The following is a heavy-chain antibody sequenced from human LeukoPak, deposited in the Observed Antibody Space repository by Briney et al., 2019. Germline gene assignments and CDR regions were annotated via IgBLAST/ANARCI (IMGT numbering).Heavy chain of an antibody. J-gene: IGHJ5*02. CDR3: ARGGPYYYVNWFDP. V-gene: IGHV4-61*05. Sequence: PSETLSLTCTVSGGSISSSSYYWGWIRQPPGKGLEWIGYIYYSGSTNYNPSLKSRVTISVDTSKNQFSLKLSSVTAADTAVYYCARGGPYYYVNWFDPWGQGTLVTVSS. CDR2: IYYSGST. D-gene: IGHD3-10*02. CDR1: GGSISSSSYY.